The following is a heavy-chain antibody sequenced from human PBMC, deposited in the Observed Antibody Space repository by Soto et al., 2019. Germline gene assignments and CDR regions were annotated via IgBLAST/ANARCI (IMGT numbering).Heavy chain of an antibody. D-gene: IGHD3-3*01. CDR1: GGSINISSYY. CDR3: ARITRLPRNFDY. Sequence: SETLSLTCTVSGGSINISSYYWGWIRQPPGKGLEWIGSIHYSGSTYYNPPLKSRVTISVDTSKNQFSLKLSSVTAADTAVYYCARITRLPRNFDYWGQGTLVTVSS. V-gene: IGHV4-39*01. J-gene: IGHJ4*02. CDR2: IHYSGST.